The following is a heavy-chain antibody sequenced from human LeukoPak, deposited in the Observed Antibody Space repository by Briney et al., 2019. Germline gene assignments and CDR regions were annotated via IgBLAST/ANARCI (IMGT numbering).Heavy chain of an antibody. V-gene: IGHV3-30*18. CDR2: ISYDGRNE. J-gene: IGHJ4*02. D-gene: IGHD6-13*01. CDR1: GFTFSSYG. Sequence: GGSLRLSCAASGFTFSSYGMHWFRQPPGKGLEWVAIISYDGRNEYYADSVKGRFTISRDDSKNTLFLQMNSLRPEDTAVYYCAKGDSGSWRLDYWGQGSLVTVSS. CDR3: AKGDSGSWRLDY.